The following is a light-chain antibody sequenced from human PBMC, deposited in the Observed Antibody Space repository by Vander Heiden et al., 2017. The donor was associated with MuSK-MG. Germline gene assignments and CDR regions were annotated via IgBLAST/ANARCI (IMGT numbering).Light chain of an antibody. Sequence: DIQMTQSPSTLSASVGDRVTITCRASQSISSWVAWYQQKPGRAPKLLIYKASNLARGVPSSFSGSGSGTEFTLTINNLHPDDSATYFCQHFNGDSRTFGQGTKVEIK. CDR1: QSISSW. V-gene: IGKV1-5*03. J-gene: IGKJ1*01. CDR2: KAS. CDR3: QHFNGDSRT.